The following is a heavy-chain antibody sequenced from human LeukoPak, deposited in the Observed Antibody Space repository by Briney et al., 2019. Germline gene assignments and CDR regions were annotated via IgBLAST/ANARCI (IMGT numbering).Heavy chain of an antibody. D-gene: IGHD5-12*01. J-gene: IGHJ3*02. V-gene: IGHV3-21*01. Sequence: GGSLRLSCAASGFTFSRGSMNWVRQAPGKGLEWVSSISSSSTYIYYADSVKGRFTISRNNAKNSLHLQMNSLRAEDTAVYYCARGGGYGGYDLDAFDIWGQGTMVTVSS. CDR2: ISSSSTYI. CDR3: ARGGGYGGYDLDAFDI. CDR1: GFTFSRGS.